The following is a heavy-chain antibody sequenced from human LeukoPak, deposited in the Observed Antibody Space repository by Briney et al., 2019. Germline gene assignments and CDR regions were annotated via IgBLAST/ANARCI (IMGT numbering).Heavy chain of an antibody. V-gene: IGHV3-23*01. CDR1: GFTFSSYG. D-gene: IGHD6-13*01. J-gene: IGHJ6*03. CDR2: ISGSGGYT. Sequence: PGGSLRLSCAASGFTFSSYGMSWVRQAPGKGLEWVSGISGSGGYTYYADSVKGRFTISRDNSKNTLYLQMNSLRAEDTAVYYCARAPGTSYYYMDAWGKGTTVTVSS. CDR3: ARAPGTSYYYMDA.